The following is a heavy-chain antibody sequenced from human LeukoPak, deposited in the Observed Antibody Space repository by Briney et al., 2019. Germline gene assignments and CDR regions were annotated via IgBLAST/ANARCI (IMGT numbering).Heavy chain of an antibody. D-gene: IGHD5-18*01. J-gene: IGHJ6*02. CDR2: INHSGST. Sequence: SETLSLTCAVYGGSFSGYYWSWIRQPPGKGLEWIGEINHSGSTNYNPSLKSRVTISVDTSKNQFSLKLSSVTAADTAVYYCARKTRGXNYGPLYYGMDVWGQGTTVTVSS. V-gene: IGHV4-34*01. CDR3: ARKTRGXNYGPLYYGMDV. CDR1: GGSFSGYY.